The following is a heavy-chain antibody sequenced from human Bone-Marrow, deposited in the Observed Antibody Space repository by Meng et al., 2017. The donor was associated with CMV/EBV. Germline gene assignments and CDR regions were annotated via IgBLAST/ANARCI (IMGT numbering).Heavy chain of an antibody. CDR2: IKQDGSER. CDR3: VKEDGVDTAMVIACYYGTDV. D-gene: IGHD5-18*01. Sequence: GGSLRLPCAASGFTLSSYWMSWVRQAPGKGLEWVANIKQDGSERYYVDSVKGRFTSSRDNSKNTLYLQMNSLRAEDTAVYYWVKEDGVDTAMVIACYYGTDVWGPGKTVPVSS. J-gene: IGHJ6*02. V-gene: IGHV3-7*01. CDR1: GFTLSSYW.